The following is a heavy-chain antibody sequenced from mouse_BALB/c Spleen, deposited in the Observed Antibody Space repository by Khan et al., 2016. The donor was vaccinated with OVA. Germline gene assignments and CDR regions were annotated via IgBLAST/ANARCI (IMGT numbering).Heavy chain of an antibody. CDR1: GYTFTTYW. D-gene: IGHD2-14*01. CDR3: ASHRYDVSWFAY. V-gene: IGHV1-7*01. Sequence: QVQLQQSGAELTKPGASVKMSCKASGYTFTTYWMHWVKQRPGQGLEWIGYINPSTGYTEYNQNFKDKATLTADKSSSTAYMPLSSLTSEDSAVYYWASHRYDVSWFAYWGQGTLVTVSA. CDR2: INPSTGYT. J-gene: IGHJ3*01.